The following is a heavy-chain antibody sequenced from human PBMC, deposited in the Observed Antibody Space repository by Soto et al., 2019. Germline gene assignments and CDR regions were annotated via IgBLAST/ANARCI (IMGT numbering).Heavy chain of an antibody. D-gene: IGHD2-2*01. CDR2: IIPILGIA. CDR3: ARGYCSSTSCYGRFNWFDP. V-gene: IGHV1-69*02. J-gene: IGHJ5*02. Sequence: SVKVSCKASGGTFSSYTISWVRQAPGQGLEWMGRIIPILGIANYAQKFQGRVTITADKSASTAYMELSSLRSEDTAVYYCARGYCSSTSCYGRFNWFDPWGQGTLVTVSS. CDR1: GGTFSSYT.